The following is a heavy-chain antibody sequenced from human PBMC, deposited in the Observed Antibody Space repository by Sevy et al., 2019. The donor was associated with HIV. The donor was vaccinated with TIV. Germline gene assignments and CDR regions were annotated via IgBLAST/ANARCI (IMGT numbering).Heavy chain of an antibody. CDR1: GGSVTSGNYY. J-gene: IGHJ6*02. CDR2: IPYSGNT. V-gene: IGHV4-61*01. Sequence: SETLSLTCTVSGGSVTSGNYYWTWIRQPPGKGLEWIGYIPYSGNTKYNPSLKSRVIISVDTSKTQFSLTLSSVTAADTAVYYCARVREAIYYFGMDVWGQGTTVTVSS. CDR3: ARVREAIYYFGMDV.